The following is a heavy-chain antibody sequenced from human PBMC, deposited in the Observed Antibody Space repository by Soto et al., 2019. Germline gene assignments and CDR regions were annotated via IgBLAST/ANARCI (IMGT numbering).Heavy chain of an antibody. CDR2: INHSGST. CDR3: ASLVPTWHQFDY. D-gene: IGHD3-10*01. J-gene: IGHJ4*02. CDR1: GGSFSGYY. Sequence: SETLSLTCVVYGGSFSGYYWSCIRQPPGKGLEWIGEINHSGSTNYNPSLKSRVTISVDTSKNQFSLNLSSVTAADTAVYYCASLVPTWHQFDYWGQGALVTVSS. V-gene: IGHV4-34*01.